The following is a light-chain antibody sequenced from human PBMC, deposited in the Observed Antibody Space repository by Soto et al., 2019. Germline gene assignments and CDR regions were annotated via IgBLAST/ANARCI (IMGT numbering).Light chain of an antibody. CDR2: GES. J-gene: IGKJ1*01. CDR1: KSVSTN. Sequence: KGMTNSPATXSVSRKKTAPPSCRDSKSVSTNLDWYQQKPGQDXRXXXYGESNRDTGTHARLSGSGSGNEFNITISILQSEDFVLYYCQVYNNWIRTFGDGTQVDI. CDR3: QVYNNWIRT. V-gene: IGKV3-15*01.